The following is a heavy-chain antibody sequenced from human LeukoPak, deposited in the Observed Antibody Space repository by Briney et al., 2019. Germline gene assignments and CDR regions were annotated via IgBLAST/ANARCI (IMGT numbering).Heavy chain of an antibody. Sequence: ASVTVSCKASAYTFTSYDINWVRQPTAQGLEWLGWMNPNSGNTGYAQKFQGRVTMTRNSSITTAYMELSSLRSEDTAVYYCARRHGRCSDGSCYYPDYWGQGTLVTVSS. CDR2: MNPNSGNT. CDR1: AYTFTSYD. CDR3: ARRHGRCSDGSCYYPDY. V-gene: IGHV1-8*01. D-gene: IGHD2-15*01. J-gene: IGHJ4*02.